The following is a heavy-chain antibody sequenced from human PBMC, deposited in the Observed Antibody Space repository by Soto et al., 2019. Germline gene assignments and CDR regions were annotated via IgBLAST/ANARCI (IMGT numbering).Heavy chain of an antibody. CDR1: GGSISSYY. CDR3: AGRINYIWGSYRPPGGFDY. Sequence: SETLSLTCTVSGGSISSYYWSWIRQPPGKGLEWIGYIYYSGSTNYNPSLKSRVTISVDTSKNQFSLKLSSVTAADTAGDYCAGRINYIWGSYRPPGGFDYWGQGTLVTVSS. J-gene: IGHJ4*02. D-gene: IGHD3-16*02. CDR2: IYYSGST. V-gene: IGHV4-59*08.